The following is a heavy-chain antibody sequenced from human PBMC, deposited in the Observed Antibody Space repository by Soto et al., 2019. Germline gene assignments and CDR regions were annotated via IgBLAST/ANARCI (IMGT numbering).Heavy chain of an antibody. CDR1: GYTFTSYY. Sequence: ASVKVSCKASGYTFTSYYMHWVRQAPGQGLEWMGIINPSGGSTSYAQKFQGRVTMTRDTSTSTVYMELSSLRSEDTAAYYCARDWSELRFLVPLLGPYWGDGMDVWGQGTTVTVSS. J-gene: IGHJ6*02. CDR2: INPSGGST. CDR3: ARDWSELRFLVPLLGPYWGDGMDV. D-gene: IGHD3-3*01. V-gene: IGHV1-46*01.